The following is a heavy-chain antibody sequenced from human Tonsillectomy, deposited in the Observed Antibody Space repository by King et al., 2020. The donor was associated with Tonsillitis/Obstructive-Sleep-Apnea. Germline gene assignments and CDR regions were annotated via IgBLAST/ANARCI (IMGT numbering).Heavy chain of an antibody. Sequence: VQLVQSGAEVKKPGASVKVSCKASGYTFTSFGITWVRQATGQELEWMGWISIHNDNTNYAQKFQGRVTMTTDTSTSTAYMELRSLRSDDTAVYYCARVWNYVTVDYWGQGTLVTVSS. J-gene: IGHJ4*02. CDR1: GYTFTSFG. V-gene: IGHV1-18*01. D-gene: IGHD1-7*01. CDR3: ARVWNYVTVDY. CDR2: ISIHNDNT.